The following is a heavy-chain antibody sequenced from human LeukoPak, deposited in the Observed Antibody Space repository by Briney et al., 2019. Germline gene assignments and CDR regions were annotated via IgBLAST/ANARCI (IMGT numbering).Heavy chain of an antibody. D-gene: IGHD5-24*01. CDR2: IYYSGST. Sequence: SETLSLTCTVSGGSISSYYWSWIRQPPGKGLEWIGYIYYSGSTNYNPSLKSRVTISVDTPKNQFSLKLSSVTAADTAVYYCARDDGYKVDYWGQGTLVTVSS. V-gene: IGHV4-59*01. CDR3: ARDDGYKVDY. CDR1: GGSISSYY. J-gene: IGHJ4*02.